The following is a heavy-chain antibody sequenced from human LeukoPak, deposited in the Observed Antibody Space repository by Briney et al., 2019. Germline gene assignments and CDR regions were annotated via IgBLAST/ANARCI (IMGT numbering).Heavy chain of an antibody. CDR1: GGSISSYY. V-gene: IGHV4-59*01. D-gene: IGHD3-10*01. J-gene: IGHJ4*02. Sequence: SGTLSLTCTVSGGSISSYYWSWIRQPPGKGLEWIAYLFYSGSTAYNTSLESRVTISVDTSKNQFSLKLRSVTAADTAVYYCATVAVIRGVTYFDYWGQGTLVTVSS. CDR3: ATVAVIRGVTYFDY. CDR2: LFYSGST.